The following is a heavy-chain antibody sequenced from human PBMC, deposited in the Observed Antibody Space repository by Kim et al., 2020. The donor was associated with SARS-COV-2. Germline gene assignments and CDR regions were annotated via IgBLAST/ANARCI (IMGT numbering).Heavy chain of an antibody. J-gene: IGHJ6*03. Sequence: SQTLSLTCAVYGGPFSGYYWSWIRQTPGKGLEWLGDVNHSGSFNYSPSFKSRVTISVDTSQNQFSLNLRSVTAADTAVYYCGRVRGHAKYYSYYYMDVWGKGVTVTVSS. CDR2: VNHSGSF. V-gene: IGHV4-34*01. CDR1: GGPFSGYY. D-gene: IGHD3-10*01. CDR3: GRVRGHAKYYSYYYMDV.